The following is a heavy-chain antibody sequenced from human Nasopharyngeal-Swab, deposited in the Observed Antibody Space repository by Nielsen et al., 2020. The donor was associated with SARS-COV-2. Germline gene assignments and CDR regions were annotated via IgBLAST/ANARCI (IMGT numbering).Heavy chain of an antibody. CDR3: AKDRDSGDDSDDYYHYYGMDV. J-gene: IGHJ6*02. CDR1: GFTFSNYS. V-gene: IGHV3-21*04. Sequence: GESLKISCAASGFTFSNYSMNWVRQAPGKGLEWVSSISSSSSYIYYADSVKGRFTISRDNAKNSLYLQMNSQRAEDTAIYYCAKDRDSGDDSDDYYHYYGMDVWGQGTTVTVSS. CDR2: ISSSSSYI. D-gene: IGHD5-12*01.